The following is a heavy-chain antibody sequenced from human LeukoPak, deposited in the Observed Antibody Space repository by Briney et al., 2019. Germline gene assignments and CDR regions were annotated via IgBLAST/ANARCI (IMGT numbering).Heavy chain of an antibody. D-gene: IGHD4-11*01. V-gene: IGHV3-30*02. CDR1: GFTFSSYG. CDR3: AKDLATTAPGGYFDY. J-gene: IGHJ4*02. Sequence: PGGSLRLSCAASGFTFSSYGMHWVRQAPGKGLEWVAFIRCDGSNKYYADSVKGRFTISRDNSKNTLYLQMNSLRAEDTAVYYCAKDLATTAPGGYFDYWGQGTLVTVSS. CDR2: IRCDGSNK.